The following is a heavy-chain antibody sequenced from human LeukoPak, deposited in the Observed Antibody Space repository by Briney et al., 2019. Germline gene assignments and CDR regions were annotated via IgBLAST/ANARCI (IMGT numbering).Heavy chain of an antibody. CDR2: IYYTGSS. D-gene: IGHD3-22*01. V-gene: IGHV4-59*08. CDR1: AGSIRSYH. Sequence: SETLSLTCTVSAGSIRSYHSNWIRQSPGRGVEWIGYIYYTGSSKYSPSLKSRVTMSVDTSKTHFSLRLSSVTASDTAVYYCARWDDSSRSFEDWGQGTLVTVSS. J-gene: IGHJ4*02. CDR3: ARWDDSSRSFED.